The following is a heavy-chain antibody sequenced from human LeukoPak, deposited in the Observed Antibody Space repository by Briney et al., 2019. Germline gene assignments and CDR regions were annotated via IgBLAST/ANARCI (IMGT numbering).Heavy chain of an antibody. CDR1: GFTFSSYA. Sequence: PGGSLRLSCAASGFTFSSYAMSWVRQAPGKGLEWVSAISGSGGSTYYADSVKGRFTISRDNSKNTLYLQMNSLRAEDTAVYYCARDASSGWYIGYYFDYWGQGTPVTVSS. J-gene: IGHJ4*02. D-gene: IGHD6-19*01. V-gene: IGHV3-23*01. CDR3: ARDASSGWYIGYYFDY. CDR2: ISGSGGST.